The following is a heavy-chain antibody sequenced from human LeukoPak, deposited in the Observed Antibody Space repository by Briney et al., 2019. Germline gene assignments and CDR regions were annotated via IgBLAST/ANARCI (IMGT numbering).Heavy chain of an antibody. D-gene: IGHD2-15*01. V-gene: IGHV3-23*01. CDR1: GFAFNMFA. Sequence: GGSLRLSCAGTGFAFNMFAIDWVRQAPGKGLEWVSGLSRGGSTTNYADSVKGRFTISRDKSQNSVFLQLNSLRAEDTVVYYCARQQRIRHCSEGVCTEGYYFDYWGQGTLVTVSS. CDR2: LSRGGSTT. J-gene: IGHJ4*02. CDR3: ARQQRIRHCSEGVCTEGYYFDY.